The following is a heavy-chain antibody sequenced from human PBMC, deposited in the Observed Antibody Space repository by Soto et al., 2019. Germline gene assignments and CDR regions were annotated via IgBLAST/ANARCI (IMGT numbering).Heavy chain of an antibody. Sequence: SGPTLVNPTETLTLTCTFSGFSLSNGKVGVSWIRQPPGKALEWLAHIFSNDEKSYRTSLKSRLTISEDTSKSQVVLTMTNVDPVDTATYYCARILSGRSVAGGYFYMDVWGKGTTVTVSS. CDR1: GFSLSNGKVG. V-gene: IGHV2-26*01. J-gene: IGHJ6*03. CDR3: ARILSGRSVAGGYFYMDV. CDR2: IFSNDEK. D-gene: IGHD6-19*01.